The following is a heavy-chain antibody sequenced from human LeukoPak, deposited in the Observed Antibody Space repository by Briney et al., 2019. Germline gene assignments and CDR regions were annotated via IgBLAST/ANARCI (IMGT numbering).Heavy chain of an antibody. CDR1: RFPFTRLW. CDR2: IWYDGSNK. Sequence: WGAPGLSLPAARFPFTRLWMHWVRQGPGKGVGGVAVIWYDGSNKYYADSVKGRFTISRDNSKNTLYLQMNSLRAEDTAVYYCAKDSSGGSHDIWGQGTMVTVSS. V-gene: IGHV3-33*06. CDR3: AKDSSGGSHDI. J-gene: IGHJ3*02. D-gene: IGHD2-15*01.